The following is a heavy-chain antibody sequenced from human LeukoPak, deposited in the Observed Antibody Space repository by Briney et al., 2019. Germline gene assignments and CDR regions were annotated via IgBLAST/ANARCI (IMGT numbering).Heavy chain of an antibody. CDR3: ATIKRGILFGYFDF. J-gene: IGHJ4*02. CDR2: MLDTVTT. V-gene: IGHV4-59*11. Sequence: SETLSLTCAVSGASMNTHYWSWIRQPPGKGLEWIGYMLDTVTTKDNPSLTSRFTLSADTSKTQFSLRLTSATAADTAVYYCATIKRGILFGYFDFWGPGIPVTVSS. D-gene: IGHD3-16*01. CDR1: GASMNTHY.